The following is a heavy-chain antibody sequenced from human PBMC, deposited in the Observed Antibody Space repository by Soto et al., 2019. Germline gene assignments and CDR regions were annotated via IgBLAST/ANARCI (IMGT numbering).Heavy chain of an antibody. CDR2: VFGVGTT. J-gene: IGHJ6*02. V-gene: IGHV3-53*01. Sequence: EVQLVESGGSLIQPGGSLRLSCVASGITVSNDHMFWVRQAPGKGLEWVSTVFGVGTTKYAGSVAGRFTISRDISKNIVYLQMDNLRVDDTAVYYCARLGAQSVLNGLDVWGQGTTVTVSS. CDR1: GITVSNDH. CDR3: ARLGAQSVLNGLDV.